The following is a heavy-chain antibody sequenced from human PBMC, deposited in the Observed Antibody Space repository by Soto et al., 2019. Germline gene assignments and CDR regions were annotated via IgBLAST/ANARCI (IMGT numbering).Heavy chain of an antibody. CDR2: ISYDGSNK. D-gene: IGHD2-2*01. V-gene: IGHV3-30*18. CDR1: GFTFSSYG. Sequence: GGSLRLSCTASGFTFSSYGMHWVRQAPGKGLEWVAVISYDGSNKYYADSVKGRFTISRDNSKNTLYLQMNSLRAEDTAVYYCAKDPHANWGQGTLVTVSS. J-gene: IGHJ4*02. CDR3: AKDPHAN.